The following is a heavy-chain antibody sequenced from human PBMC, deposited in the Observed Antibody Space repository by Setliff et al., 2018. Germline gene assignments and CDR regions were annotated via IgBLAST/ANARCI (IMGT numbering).Heavy chain of an antibody. Sequence: GGSLRLSCAGSGFNFNSYWMNWVRQVPGKGLVWVSRISPDGSVIDYADSVKGRFTISRDNAKNTLYLQMNSLGAEDTAVYYCARDNVMLDDSRGIFYPWFDPWGQGTLVTVSS. V-gene: IGHV3-74*01. CDR3: ARDNVMLDDSRGIFYPWFDP. CDR2: ISPDGSVI. CDR1: GFNFNSYW. D-gene: IGHD3-16*01. J-gene: IGHJ5*02.